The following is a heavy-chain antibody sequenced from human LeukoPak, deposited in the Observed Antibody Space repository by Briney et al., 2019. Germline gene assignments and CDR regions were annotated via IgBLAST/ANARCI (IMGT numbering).Heavy chain of an antibody. D-gene: IGHD2-21*02. V-gene: IGHV4-39*07. J-gene: IGHJ4*02. Sequence: SETLSLTCTVSGGSVISTSYYWGWIRQPPGKGLEWIGTLYYSGSTYYNPALKRRVSISVDTANNQLSLKLNSVTAADTAVYYCARVVVSAYAFDYWGQGNLVTVSS. CDR2: LYYSGST. CDR3: ARVVVSAYAFDY. CDR1: GGSVISTSYY.